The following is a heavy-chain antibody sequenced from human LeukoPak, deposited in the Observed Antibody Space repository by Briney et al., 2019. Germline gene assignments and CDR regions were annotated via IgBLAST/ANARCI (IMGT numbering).Heavy chain of an antibody. J-gene: IGHJ6*03. D-gene: IGHD3-3*02. V-gene: IGHV3-33*01. CDR1: GFTFSSYG. CDR3: ARESGLLAAPYYYYYMDV. CDR2: IWYDGSNK. Sequence: GRSLRLSCAASGFTFSSYGMHWVRQAPGKGLEWVAVIWYDGSNKYYADSVKGRFTISRDNSKNTLYLQMNSLRAEDTAVYYCARESGLLAAPYYYYYMDVWGKGTTVTVSS.